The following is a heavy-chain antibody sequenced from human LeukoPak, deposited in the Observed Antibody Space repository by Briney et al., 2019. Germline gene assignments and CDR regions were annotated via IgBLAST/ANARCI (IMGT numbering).Heavy chain of an antibody. CDR2: ISWNSGSI. V-gene: IGHV3-9*01. Sequence: PGRSLRLSCAASGFTFDDYAMHWVRQAPGKGLEWVSGISWNSGSIGYADSVKGRFTISRDNAKNSLYLQMNSLRAEDTAVYYCAKDIVGEYYYYYGMDVWGQGTTVTVSS. J-gene: IGHJ6*02. CDR3: AKDIVGEYYYYYGMDV. D-gene: IGHD2-15*01. CDR1: GFTFDDYA.